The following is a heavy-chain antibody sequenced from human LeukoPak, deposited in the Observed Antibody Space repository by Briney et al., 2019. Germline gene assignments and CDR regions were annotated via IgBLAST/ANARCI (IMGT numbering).Heavy chain of an antibody. CDR2: INHGGST. CDR3: ASGGFYCGDRCCVAN. V-gene: IGHV4-34*01. J-gene: IGHJ4*02. Sequence: SEPLTLTCAIYGGSFSYYYWRWLRQRPEGGLEWIVEINHGGSTNYNPSLKSRVTISVDTSKNQSSLKLTSVTAADTAMYYCASGGFYCGDRCCVANWGKGTLVTVSS. D-gene: IGHD2-21*01. CDR1: GGSFSYYY.